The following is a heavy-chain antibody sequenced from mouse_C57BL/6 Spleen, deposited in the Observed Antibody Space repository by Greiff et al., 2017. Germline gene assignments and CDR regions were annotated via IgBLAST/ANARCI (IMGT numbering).Heavy chain of an antibody. CDR2: IDPSDSYT. CDR3: ARWVYYGRAGCLAY. J-gene: IGHJ3*01. Sequence: QVHVKQPGAELVMPGASVKLSCKASGYTFTSYWMHWVKQRPGQGLEWIGEIDPSDSYTNYNQKFKGKSTLTVDKSSSTAYMQLSSLTSEDSAVYYGARWVYYGRAGCLAYWGQGTLVTVSA. V-gene: IGHV1-69*01. D-gene: IGHD1-1*01. CDR1: GYTFTSYW.